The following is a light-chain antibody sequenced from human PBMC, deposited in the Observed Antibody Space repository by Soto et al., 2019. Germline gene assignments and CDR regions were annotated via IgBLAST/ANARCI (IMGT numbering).Light chain of an antibody. Sequence: QSALTQPASVSGSPRQSITISCTGTSSDVGGYNYVSWYQQHPARAPKLMIYDVSDRPSGVSNRFSGSKSGNTASLTISGLQAEDEADYYCSSYTSSSTLMVFGGGTELTVL. V-gene: IGLV2-14*01. CDR3: SSYTSSSTLMV. J-gene: IGLJ2*01. CDR2: DVS. CDR1: SSDVGGYNY.